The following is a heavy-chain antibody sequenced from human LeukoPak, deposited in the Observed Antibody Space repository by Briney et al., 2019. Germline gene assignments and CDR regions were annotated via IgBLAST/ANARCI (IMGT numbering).Heavy chain of an antibody. CDR1: GYTFTGYY. D-gene: IGHD1-14*01. V-gene: IGHV1-2*06. CDR3: AREETHHVYYGMDV. Sequence: ASVKVSCKASGYTFTGYYMHWVRQAPGQGLEWMGRINPNRGGTNYAQKVQGRVTMTTDTSTSTAYMELRSLRSDDTAVYYCAREETHHVYYGMDVWGQGTMVTVSS. CDR2: INPNRGGT. J-gene: IGHJ6*02.